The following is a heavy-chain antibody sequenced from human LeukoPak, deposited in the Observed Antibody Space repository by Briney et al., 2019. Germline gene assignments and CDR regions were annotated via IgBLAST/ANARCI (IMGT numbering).Heavy chain of an antibody. CDR1: GYTFTNYG. J-gene: IGHJ4*02. CDR2: ISAYNGDT. CDR3: ARDFRGQPYYLDY. Sequence: HEASVKVSCKASGYTFTNYGITWVRQAPGQGLEWMGWISAYNGDTNYAQKLQGRVNMTTDTSTSTAYMELRSLRFDDTAVYYCARDFRGQPYYLDYWGQGTLVTVSS. V-gene: IGHV1-18*01.